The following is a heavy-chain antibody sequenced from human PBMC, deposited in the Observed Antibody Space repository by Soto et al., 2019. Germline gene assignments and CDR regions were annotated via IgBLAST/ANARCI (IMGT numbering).Heavy chain of an antibody. Sequence: SETLSLTCAVYGGSFSGYYWSWIRQPPGKGLEWIGEINHSGSTNYNPSLKSRVTISVDTSKNQFSLKLSSVTAADTAVYYCARGRVAAAGIVVDYWGQGTLVTVSS. V-gene: IGHV4-34*01. J-gene: IGHJ4*02. D-gene: IGHD6-13*01. CDR3: ARGRVAAAGIVVDY. CDR1: GGSFSGYY. CDR2: INHSGST.